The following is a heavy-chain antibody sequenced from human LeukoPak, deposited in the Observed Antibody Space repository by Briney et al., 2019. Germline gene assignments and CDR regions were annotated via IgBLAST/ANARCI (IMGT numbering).Heavy chain of an antibody. Sequence: SETLSLTCTVSGGSISSGGYYWNWIRQRPGKGLEWIGYIYDSGTTYSNPSLKSRVTISVDSSENQFSLQLASVTAADTAVYYCARDNHYFDYWGQGTLVTVSS. CDR1: GGSISSGGYY. CDR3: ARDNHYFDY. V-gene: IGHV4-31*03. CDR2: IYDSGTT. J-gene: IGHJ4*02. D-gene: IGHD1-14*01.